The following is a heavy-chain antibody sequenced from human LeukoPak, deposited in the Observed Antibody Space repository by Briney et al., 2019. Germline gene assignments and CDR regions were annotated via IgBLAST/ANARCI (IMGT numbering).Heavy chain of an antibody. V-gene: IGHV3-48*01. CDR1: GFTFSSYS. Sequence: GGSLRLSCAASGFTFSSYSMNWVRQAPGKGLEWVSYISSSSSTIYYADSVKGRFTISRDNAKNSLYLQMNSLRAEDTAVYYCARDPGYSYGLDNDYWGQGTLVTVSS. CDR2: ISSSSSTI. CDR3: ARDPGYSYGLDNDY. J-gene: IGHJ4*02. D-gene: IGHD5-18*01.